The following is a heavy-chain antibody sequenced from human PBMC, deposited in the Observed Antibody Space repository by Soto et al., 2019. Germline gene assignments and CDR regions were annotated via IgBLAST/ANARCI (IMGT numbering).Heavy chain of an antibody. CDR1: GGTFSSYT. Sequence: GASVKVSCKASGGTFSSYTISWVRQAPGQGLEWMGRIIPILGIANYAQKFQGRVTITADKSTSTAYMELSSLRSEDTAVYYCARGLFQGYYFDYWGQGTLVTVSS. J-gene: IGHJ4*02. CDR2: IIPILGIA. CDR3: ARGLFQGYYFDY. V-gene: IGHV1-69*02.